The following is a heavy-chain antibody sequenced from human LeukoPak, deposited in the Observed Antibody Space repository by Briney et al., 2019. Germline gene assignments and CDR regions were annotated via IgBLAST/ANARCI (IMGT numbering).Heavy chain of an antibody. CDR2: IIPIFGTT. CDR1: GGSFSSYA. J-gene: IGHJ6*03. D-gene: IGHD3-16*01. Sequence: SVNVSCKASGGSFSSYANTWVRQAPGQGLEWMGRIIPIFGTTTYAQKFQGRVTITADMGSSTAYLELTRLTSEDTALYFCAKQGAVRQDYYMDVWGNGTTVTVSS. CDR3: AKQGAVRQDYYMDV. V-gene: IGHV1-69*06.